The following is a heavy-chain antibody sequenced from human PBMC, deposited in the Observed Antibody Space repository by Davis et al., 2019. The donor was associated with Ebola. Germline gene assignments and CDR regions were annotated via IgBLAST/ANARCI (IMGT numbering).Heavy chain of an antibody. CDR2: IRSKANSYAT. D-gene: IGHD1-7*01. J-gene: IGHJ6*02. Sequence: GGSLRLSCAASGFTFSSYAMHWVRQASGKGLEWVGRIRSKANSYATAYAASVKGRFTISRDDSKNTAYLQMNSLKTEDTAVYYCARGGYNWNYGGYYYYGMDVWGQGTTVTVSS. CDR1: GFTFSSYA. V-gene: IGHV3-73*01. CDR3: ARGGYNWNYGGYYYYGMDV.